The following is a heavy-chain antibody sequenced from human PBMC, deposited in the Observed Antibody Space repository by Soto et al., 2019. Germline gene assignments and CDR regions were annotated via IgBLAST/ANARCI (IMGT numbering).Heavy chain of an antibody. Sequence: GGSLRLSCAASGFTFSSYAMSWVRQAPGKGLEWVSAISGSGGSTYYADSVKGRFTISRDNSKNTLYLQMNSLRAEDTAVYYCAMRFVGGVTSYYFDYWGQGTLVTVSS. D-gene: IGHD3-16*01. J-gene: IGHJ4*02. V-gene: IGHV3-23*01. CDR1: GFTFSSYA. CDR3: AMRFVGGVTSYYFDY. CDR2: ISGSGGST.